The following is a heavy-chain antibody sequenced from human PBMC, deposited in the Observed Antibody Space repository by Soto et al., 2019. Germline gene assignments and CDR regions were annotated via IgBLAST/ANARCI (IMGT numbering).Heavy chain of an antibody. Sequence: SGHTRVNPTQTLTLTCSLSGISLSTCGVALGWIRQTPGTALEWLALIYWNDDKHYSPSLKSRLTITKDTSKNQAVLTMTNMDPVDTATYYCARGLATLPVFAFDVWGQGTVVTVAS. J-gene: IGHJ3*01. CDR3: ARGLATLPVFAFDV. CDR1: GISLSTCGVA. D-gene: IGHD6-6*01. CDR2: IYWNDDK. V-gene: IGHV2-5*01.